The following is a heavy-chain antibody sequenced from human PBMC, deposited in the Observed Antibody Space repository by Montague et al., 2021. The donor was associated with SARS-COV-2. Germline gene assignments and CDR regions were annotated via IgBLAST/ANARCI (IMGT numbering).Heavy chain of an antibody. CDR3: AREPSDSDYFGN. CDR2: INYSGST. V-gene: IGHV4-59*01. CDR1: GGSISSYY. J-gene: IGHJ4*02. Sequence: SETLSLTCTVYGGSISSYYWSWIRQPPGKGLEWIGYINYSGSTNYNPSLKSRVTISVDTSKNQFSLKLSSVTAADTAVYYCAREPSDSDYFGNWGQGTLVTVSS. D-gene: IGHD4-11*01.